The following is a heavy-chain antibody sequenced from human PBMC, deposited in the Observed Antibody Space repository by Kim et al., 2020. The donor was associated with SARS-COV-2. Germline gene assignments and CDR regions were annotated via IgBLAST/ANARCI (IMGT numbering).Heavy chain of an antibody. J-gene: IGHJ4*02. CDR3: ARRYYYGSGSYYIGLYYFDS. CDR2: IYPGDSDT. Sequence: GESLKISCKGSGYSFTSYWIGWVRQMPGKGLEWMGIIYPGDSDTRYSPSFQGQVTISADKSISTAYLQWSSLKASDTAMYYCARRYYYGSGSYYIGLYYFDSWGQGPLVTVSS. V-gene: IGHV5-51*01. D-gene: IGHD3-10*01. CDR1: GYSFTSYW.